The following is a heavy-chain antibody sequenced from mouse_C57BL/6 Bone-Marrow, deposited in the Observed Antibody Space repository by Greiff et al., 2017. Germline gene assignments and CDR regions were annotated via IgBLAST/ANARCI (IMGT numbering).Heavy chain of an antibody. CDR1: GYTFTDYY. J-gene: IGHJ4*01. CDR2: IYPGSGNT. D-gene: IGHD2-1*01. Sequence: QVQLQQSGAELVRPGASVKLSCKASGYTFTDYYINWVKQRPGQGLEWIARIYPGSGNTYYNEKFKGKATLTAEKSSSTAYMQLSSLTSEDSAVYFCARGVTTLYYYAMDYWGQGTSVTVSS. V-gene: IGHV1-76*01. CDR3: ARGVTTLYYYAMDY.